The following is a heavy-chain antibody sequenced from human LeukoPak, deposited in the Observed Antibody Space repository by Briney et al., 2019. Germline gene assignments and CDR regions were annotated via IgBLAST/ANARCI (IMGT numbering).Heavy chain of an antibody. J-gene: IGHJ5*02. CDR1: GFTFSSYA. Sequence: PGGSLRLSCAASGFTFSSYAMHWVRQAPGKGLEWVAVISYDGSNKYYADSVKGRFTISRDNSKNTLYLQMNSLRAEDTAVYYCARDYAVSGFLEWLHLGGFDPWGQGTLVTVSS. CDR2: ISYDGSNK. D-gene: IGHD3-3*01. V-gene: IGHV3-30-3*01. CDR3: ARDYAVSGFLEWLHLGGFDP.